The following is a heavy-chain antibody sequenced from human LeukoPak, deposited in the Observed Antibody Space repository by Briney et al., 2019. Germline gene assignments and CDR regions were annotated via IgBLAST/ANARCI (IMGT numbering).Heavy chain of an antibody. CDR3: ARDLGYSSGWYGDFDY. V-gene: IGHV1-2*02. Sequence: GASVKVSCKASGYTFTGYYMHWVRQAPGQGLEWMGWINPNSGGTNYAQKFQGRVTMTRDTSISTAYMELSRLRSDDTAVYYCARDLGYSSGWYGDFDYWGQGTLVTVSS. CDR1: GYTFTGYY. CDR2: INPNSGGT. D-gene: IGHD6-19*01. J-gene: IGHJ4*02.